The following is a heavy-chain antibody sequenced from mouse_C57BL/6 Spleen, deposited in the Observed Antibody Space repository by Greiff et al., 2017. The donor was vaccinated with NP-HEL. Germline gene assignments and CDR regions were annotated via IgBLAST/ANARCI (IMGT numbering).Heavy chain of an antibody. D-gene: IGHD1-1*01. CDR3: ARSKYGSSLYYAMDY. CDR2: IRNKANGYTT. J-gene: IGHJ4*01. V-gene: IGHV7-3*01. CDR1: GFTFTDYY. Sequence: DVQLVESGGGLVQPGGSLSLSCAASGFTFTDYYMSWVRQPPGKALEWLGFIRNKANGYTTEYSASVKGRFTISRDNSQSILYLQMNALRAEDSATYYCARSKYGSSLYYAMDYWGQGTSVTVSS.